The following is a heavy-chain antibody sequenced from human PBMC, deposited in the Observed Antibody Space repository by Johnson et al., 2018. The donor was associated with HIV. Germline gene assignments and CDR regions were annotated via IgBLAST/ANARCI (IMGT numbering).Heavy chain of an antibody. CDR1: GFSFSNTW. J-gene: IGHJ3*01. D-gene: IGHD1-26*01. Sequence: MLLVESGGTLVKPGGSLRLSCAASGFSFSNTWLSWVRQAPGKGLEWVARIKRKSDGGTTDYAAPVKGRFSISRDDSKSTVYLQMNSLKTEDSAVYYCTTDLIVGIPIGAFDVWGQGTTVTVSS. CDR3: TTDLIVGIPIGAFDV. CDR2: IKRKSDGGTT. V-gene: IGHV3-15*02.